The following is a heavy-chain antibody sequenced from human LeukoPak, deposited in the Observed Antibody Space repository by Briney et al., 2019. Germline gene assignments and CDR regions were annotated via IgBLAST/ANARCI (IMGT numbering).Heavy chain of an antibody. V-gene: IGHV3-21*01. CDR2: ISSSSSYI. Sequence: PGGSLRLSCAASGFTFSSYSRNWVRQAPGKGLEWVSSISSSSSYIYYADSVKGRFTISRDNAKNSLYLQMNSLRAEDTAVYYCARDPPPVTAGYYFDYWGQGTLVTVSS. D-gene: IGHD2-21*02. CDR3: ARDPPPVTAGYYFDY. J-gene: IGHJ4*02. CDR1: GFTFSSYS.